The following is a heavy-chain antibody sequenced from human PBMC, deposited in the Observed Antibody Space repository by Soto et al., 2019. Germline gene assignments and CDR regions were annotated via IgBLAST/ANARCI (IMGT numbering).Heavy chain of an antibody. CDR1: GYTFTSYV. CDR3: ARDLDYGDYERFDY. V-gene: IGHV1-18*01. Sequence: GDSVKVSCKASGYTFTSYVISWVLQAPGQGLEWMGWISAYNGNTNYAQKLQGRVTMTTDTSTSTAYMELRSLRSDDTAVYYCARDLDYGDYERFDYWGQGTLVTVSS. CDR2: ISAYNGNT. J-gene: IGHJ4*02. D-gene: IGHD4-17*01.